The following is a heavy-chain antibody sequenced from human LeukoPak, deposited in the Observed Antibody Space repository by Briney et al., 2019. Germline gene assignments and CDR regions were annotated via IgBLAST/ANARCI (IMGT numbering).Heavy chain of an antibody. D-gene: IGHD6-13*01. V-gene: IGHV3-48*03. J-gene: IGHJ3*02. CDR2: ISSGGRTI. CDR3: ARSTYSSSSDAFDI. Sequence: GGSLRLSCAASRFTFSSYEMNWVRQAPGKGLEWVSYISSGGRTIYYADSVKGRFTISRDNAKNSLYLQMNSLRVDDTAVYYCARSTYSSSSDAFDIWGQGTMVTVSS. CDR1: RFTFSSYE.